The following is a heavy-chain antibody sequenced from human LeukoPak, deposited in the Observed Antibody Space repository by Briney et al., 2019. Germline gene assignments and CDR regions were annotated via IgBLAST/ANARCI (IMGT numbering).Heavy chain of an antibody. D-gene: IGHD6-13*01. CDR3: ATEAAAGTGDY. V-gene: IGHV1-69*05. CDR1: GGTFSSYA. CDR2: IIPIFGIA. J-gene: IGHJ4*02. Sequence: SVKVSCKASGGTFSSYAISWVRQAPGQGLEWMGGIIPIFGIANYAQKFQGRVTITTDESTSTAYMELSSLRSEDTAVYYCATEAAAGTGDYWGQGTLVTVSS.